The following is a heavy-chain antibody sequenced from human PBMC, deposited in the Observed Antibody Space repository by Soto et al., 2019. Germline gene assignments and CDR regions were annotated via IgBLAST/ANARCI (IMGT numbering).Heavy chain of an antibody. Sequence: ASVKVSCKASGYTFTSYDSNWVRQATGQGLEWMGWMNPNSGITDFAQKFQDRITMTGNTSISTAYMELSSLRSEDTAVYYCARAPTPKAVQFWALQREHWFDPWGQGTLVTVSS. CDR1: GYTFTSYD. CDR3: ARAPTPKAVQFWALQREHWFDP. CDR2: MNPNSGIT. D-gene: IGHD3-16*01. V-gene: IGHV1-8*01. J-gene: IGHJ5*02.